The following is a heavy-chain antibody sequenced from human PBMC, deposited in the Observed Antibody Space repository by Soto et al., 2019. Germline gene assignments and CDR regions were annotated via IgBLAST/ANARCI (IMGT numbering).Heavy chain of an antibody. CDR2: IYYSGST. Sequence: QVQLQESGPGLVKPSQTLSLTCTVSGGSISSGGYYWSWIRQHPGKGMEWIGYIYYSGSTYYNPSLKSRVTISVDTPKHQFPLKLSSVTAADTAVYYCAREGAKAWMDAWGQGTTVTVSS. CDR3: AREGAKAWMDA. D-gene: IGHD3-16*01. V-gene: IGHV4-31*03. J-gene: IGHJ6*02. CDR1: GGSISSGGYY.